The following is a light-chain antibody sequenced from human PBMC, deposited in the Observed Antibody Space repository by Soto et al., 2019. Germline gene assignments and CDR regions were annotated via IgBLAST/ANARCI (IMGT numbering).Light chain of an antibody. J-gene: IGKJ2*01. CDR2: GAS. CDR3: QQDGSSPPYT. CDR1: QSVSSSY. Sequence: EIVLTQSPGTLSLSPGERATLSCRSSQSVSSSYLAWYQQKPGQAPRLLIYGASSRATGIPDRFSGSGSGTDFTLTISSLEPEDFEVYYCQQDGSSPPYTFGQGTKLEIK. V-gene: IGKV3-20*01.